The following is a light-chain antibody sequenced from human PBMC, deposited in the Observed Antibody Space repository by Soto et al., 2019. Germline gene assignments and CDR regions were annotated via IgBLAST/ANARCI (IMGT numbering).Light chain of an antibody. J-gene: IGLJ2*01. CDR3: GTWDSTLRIML. CDR1: NSNIGADY. Sequence: QSVLTQPPSVSGAPGQRVTISCTGSNSNIGADYAVHWYQHLPGTAPKLLIFDNNKRPSGIPERFSGSKSGTSATLDITGLQTGDEADYFCGTWDSTLRIMLFGGGTKLTVL. CDR2: DNN. V-gene: IGLV1-51*01.